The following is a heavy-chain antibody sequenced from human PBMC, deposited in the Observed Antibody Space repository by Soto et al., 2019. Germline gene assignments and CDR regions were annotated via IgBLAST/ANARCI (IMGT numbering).Heavy chain of an antibody. CDR2: ISSSSSTI. J-gene: IGHJ4*02. V-gene: IGHV3-48*01. D-gene: IGHD6-6*01. CDR1: AFTFRSYS. CDR3: ARDQGEYSSSSSGIDY. Sequence: PGGSLSLSCAASAFTFRSYSMNWVRQAPGKGLEWVSYISSSSSTIYYADSVKGRFTISRDNAKNSLYLQMNSLRAEDTAVYYCARDQGEYSSSSSGIDYWGQGTLVTVSS.